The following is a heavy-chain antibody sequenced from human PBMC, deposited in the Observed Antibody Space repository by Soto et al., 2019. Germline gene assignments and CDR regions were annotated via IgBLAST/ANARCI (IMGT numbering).Heavy chain of an antibody. J-gene: IGHJ4*02. Sequence: SEILSLTCAAYGASFSGYYWSWIRQPPGKGLEWIGYINHSGSTNYNPSLKSRVTISVDTSKNQFSLKLSSVTAADTAVYYCAREGDILTGDNRSFDYWGQGTQVTVLL. CDR2: INHSGST. V-gene: IGHV4-34*01. D-gene: IGHD3-9*01. CDR3: AREGDILTGDNRSFDY. CDR1: GASFSGYY.